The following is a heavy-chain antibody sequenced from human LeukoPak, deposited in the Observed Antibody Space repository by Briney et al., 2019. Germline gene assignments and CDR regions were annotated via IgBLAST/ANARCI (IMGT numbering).Heavy chain of an antibody. D-gene: IGHD3-10*01. J-gene: IGHJ4*02. Sequence: GGSLRLSCAASGFTFSSYSMNWVRQAPGKGLEWVSYISSSSTIYYADSVKGRFTISRDNAKNSLYLQMNSLRAEDTAVYYCARAFTMVRGATDYWGQGTLVTVSS. V-gene: IGHV3-48*01. CDR1: GFTFSSYS. CDR2: ISSSSTI. CDR3: ARAFTMVRGATDY.